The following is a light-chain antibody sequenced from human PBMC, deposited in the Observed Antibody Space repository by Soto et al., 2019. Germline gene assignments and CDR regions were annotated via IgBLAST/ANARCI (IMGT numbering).Light chain of an antibody. J-gene: IGLJ1*01. CDR1: NIGSKS. CDR3: LVSDSSSDHYV. Sequence: SYELTQPPSVSVAPGKTARITCGGNNIGSKSVHWYQQKPGQAPVLVIYYDSDRPSGSPERFSGSNSGNTATLTISRVEAGDEADYYYLVSDSSSDHYVFGTGTKLTVL. V-gene: IGLV3-21*04. CDR2: YDS.